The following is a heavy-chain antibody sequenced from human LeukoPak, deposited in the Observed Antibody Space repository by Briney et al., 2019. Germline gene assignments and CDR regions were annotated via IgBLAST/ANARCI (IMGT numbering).Heavy chain of an antibody. V-gene: IGHV3-48*02. CDR1: GFTFRSYS. CDR2: ISSTSSTI. D-gene: IGHD3-22*01. J-gene: IGHJ3*02. CDR3: ARAAPYYYDSSGYSAFDS. Sequence: GGSLRLTCAASGFTFRSYSMHWVRQAPGKGLEWVSYISSTSSTIYYADSVKGRFTISRDNAKNSLYLQMNSLRDEDTAVYYCARAAPYYYDSSGYSAFDSWGQGTMVTVSA.